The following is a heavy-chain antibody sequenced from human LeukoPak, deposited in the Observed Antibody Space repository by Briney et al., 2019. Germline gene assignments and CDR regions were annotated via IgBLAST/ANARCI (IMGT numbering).Heavy chain of an antibody. CDR1: RFTFSSYT. CDR3: AKQWSGTGDAFDI. J-gene: IGHJ3*02. CDR2: ISGSGDST. D-gene: IGHD3/OR15-3a*01. Sequence: GGSLRLSCAASRFTFSSYTMSWVRQAPGKGLEWVSLISGSGDSTYYADSVKGRFTISRDNSKNTLYLQMNSLRAEDTAVYYCAKQWSGTGDAFDIWGQGTLVTVSS. V-gene: IGHV3-23*01.